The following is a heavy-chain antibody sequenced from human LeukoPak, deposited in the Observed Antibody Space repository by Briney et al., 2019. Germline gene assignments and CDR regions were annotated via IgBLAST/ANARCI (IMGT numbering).Heavy chain of an antibody. Sequence: GGSLRLSCAAAGFTFSSYPMSWVRRAPGKGLEWVSTVSGSGGSTLYADSVKGRFTISRDNSKNTLYLQMNSLRAADTAVYYCARADRGYSYGNFDFWGQGTLVTVTS. CDR3: ARADRGYSYGNFDF. CDR2: VSGSGGST. J-gene: IGHJ4*02. CDR1: GFTFSSYP. D-gene: IGHD5-18*01. V-gene: IGHV3-23*01.